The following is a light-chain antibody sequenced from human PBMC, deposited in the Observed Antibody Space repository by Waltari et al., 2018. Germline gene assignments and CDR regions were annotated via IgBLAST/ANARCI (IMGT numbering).Light chain of an antibody. CDR1: LPNLGTHS. J-gene: IGLJ2*01. V-gene: IGLV1-47*01. CDR3: ATRDEGPTVV. CDR2: LTH. Sequence: QSVLTQPPSASGTPGQSVTISCSVSLPNLGTHSVNWYQQLPGTAPKLLIYLTHQRPSGVPDRFSASKSGTSASLAISGLRFEDEGDYYCATRDEGPTVVFGGGTKVTVL.